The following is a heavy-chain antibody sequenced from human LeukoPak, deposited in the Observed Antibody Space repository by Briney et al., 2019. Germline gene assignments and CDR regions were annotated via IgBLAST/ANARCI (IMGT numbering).Heavy chain of an antibody. Sequence: PGRSLRLSCAASGFTFDDHAMHWVRQAPGKGLEWVSGISWSSGSIGYVDSVKGRFTISRDNAKNTLYLQMNSLRAEDMVLYYCAKDMGPTVAGTFMNAFDIWGQGTMVTVSS. CDR2: ISWSSGSI. V-gene: IGHV3-9*03. CDR3: AKDMGPTVAGTFMNAFDI. CDR1: GFTFDDHA. J-gene: IGHJ3*02. D-gene: IGHD6-19*01.